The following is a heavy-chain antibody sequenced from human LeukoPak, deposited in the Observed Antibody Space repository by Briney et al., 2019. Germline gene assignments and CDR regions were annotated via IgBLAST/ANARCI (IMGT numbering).Heavy chain of an antibody. CDR2: IYTSGST. D-gene: IGHD6-13*01. Sequence: SETLSLTCTVSGGSISSGSYYWSWIRQPAGKGLEWIGRIYTSGSTKYNPSLKSRVTISVDTSKNQFSLKLSSVTAADTAVYYCSRVEYSSSWYAGNWFDPWGQGTLVTVSS. V-gene: IGHV4-61*02. CDR3: SRVEYSSSWYAGNWFDP. J-gene: IGHJ5*02. CDR1: GGSISSGSYY.